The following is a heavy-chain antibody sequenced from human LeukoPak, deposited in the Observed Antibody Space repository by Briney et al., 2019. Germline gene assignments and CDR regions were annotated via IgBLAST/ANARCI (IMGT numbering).Heavy chain of an antibody. V-gene: IGHV5-51*01. D-gene: IGHD3-10*01. Sequence: GESLKISCKGSGYSFTSYWLGWVRQMPGKGLEWMGIIYPGDSDTRYSPSFQGQVTISADKSISTAYLQWRSLKASDTAIYYCARSDLMAYYFDYWGQGTLVTVSS. CDR2: IYPGDSDT. CDR3: ARSDLMAYYFDY. CDR1: GYSFTSYW. J-gene: IGHJ4*02.